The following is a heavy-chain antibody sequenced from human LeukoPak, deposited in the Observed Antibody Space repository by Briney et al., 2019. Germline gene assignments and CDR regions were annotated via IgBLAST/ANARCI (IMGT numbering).Heavy chain of an antibody. Sequence: GGSLRLSCTASGFTFSNYAMSWVRQAPGKGLEWVSTISGSGDSTYYADSVKGRFTISRDNSKNTLYLQMSSLRAEDTAVYYCAKDVGKWESLHFFDYWGQGTLVTVSS. D-gene: IGHD1-26*01. CDR1: GFTFSNYA. CDR2: ISGSGDST. J-gene: IGHJ4*02. CDR3: AKDVGKWESLHFFDY. V-gene: IGHV3-23*01.